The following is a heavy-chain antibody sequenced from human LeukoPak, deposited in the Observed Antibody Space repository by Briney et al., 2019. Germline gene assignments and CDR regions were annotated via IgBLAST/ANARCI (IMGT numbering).Heavy chain of an antibody. Sequence: SETLSLTCTVSGGSISSYYWSWIRQPPGKGLEWIGYIYYSGSTNYNPSLKSRVTISVDTSKNQFSLKLSSVTAADTAVYYCARQGYGDYNSYFDYWGQGTLVTVSS. CDR3: ARQGYGDYNSYFDY. J-gene: IGHJ4*02. CDR2: IYYSGST. CDR1: GGSISSYY. V-gene: IGHV4-59*08. D-gene: IGHD4-17*01.